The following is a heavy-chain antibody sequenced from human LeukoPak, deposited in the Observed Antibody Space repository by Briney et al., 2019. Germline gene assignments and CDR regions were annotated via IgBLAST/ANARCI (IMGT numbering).Heavy chain of an antibody. CDR3: ARSGEMATITDYYYMDV. CDR2: MNPNSGNA. J-gene: IGHJ6*03. CDR1: GGTFSSYA. V-gene: IGHV1-8*02. Sequence: ASVKVSCKASGGTFSSYAISWVRQAPGQGLEWMGWMNPNSGNAGYSQKFQDRVTMTRNTSISTAYMELSSLRSEDTAVYYCARSGEMATITDYYYMDVWGKGTTVTVSS. D-gene: IGHD5-24*01.